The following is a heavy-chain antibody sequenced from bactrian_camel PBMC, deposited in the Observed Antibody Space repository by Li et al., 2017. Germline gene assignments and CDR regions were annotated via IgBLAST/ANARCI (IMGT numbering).Heavy chain of an antibody. D-gene: IGHD1*01. J-gene: IGHJ4*01. CDR1: GARTTTFY. Sequence: HVQLVESGGDLVQPGESLRLSCVASGARTTTFYMSWVRQAPGKELEWVSSIYNSTTTAHYSDSVKGRFTISQDNAKNVMSLEMNDLKPEDTAMYYCAAKRSQTSLYCNTGRMVGSYAYWGQGTQVTVS. CDR2: IYNSTTTA. CDR3: AAKRSQTSLYCNTGRMVGSYAY. V-gene: IGHV3-2*01.